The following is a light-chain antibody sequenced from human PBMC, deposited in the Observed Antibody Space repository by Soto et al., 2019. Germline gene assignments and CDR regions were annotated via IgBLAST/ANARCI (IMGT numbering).Light chain of an antibody. CDR3: QQYGSSLST. V-gene: IGKV3-20*01. J-gene: IGKJ1*01. CDR1: QSVSSRY. Sequence: EIVLTQSPGTLSLSPGETAALSCRSSQSVSSRYLAWYQQKSGQAPRLLIYATSSRATDIPDRFIGYGSGTDFTLTISGLEPEDFAVYYCQQYGSSLSTFGQGTKVDIK. CDR2: ATS.